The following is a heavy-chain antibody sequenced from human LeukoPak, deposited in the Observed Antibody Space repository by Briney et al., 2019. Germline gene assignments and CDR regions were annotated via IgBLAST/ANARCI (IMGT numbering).Heavy chain of an antibody. CDR1: GLSFAVSW. Sequence: GGSLRLSCAASGLSFAVSWMHWVRQAPGKGLVWVSRINNDGSDTRYADSVRGRFTISRDNAKNTLYLQMNSLRAEDTAVYYCARVSGLGMNEYYQHWGQGTLVTVPS. V-gene: IGHV3-74*01. CDR2: INNDGSDT. J-gene: IGHJ1*01. D-gene: IGHD3-10*01. CDR3: ARVSGLGMNEYYQH.